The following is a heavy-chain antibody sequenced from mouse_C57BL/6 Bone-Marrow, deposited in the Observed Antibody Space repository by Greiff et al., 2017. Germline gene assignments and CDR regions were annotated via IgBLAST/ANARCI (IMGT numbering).Heavy chain of an antibody. D-gene: IGHD4-1*01. J-gene: IGHJ3*01. CDR3: ARRDWDSWFAY. Sequence: QVHVKQPGAELVMPGASVKLSCKASGYTFTSYWMHWVKQRPGQGLEWIGEIDPSDSYTNYNQKFKGKSTLTVDKSSSTAYMQLSSLTSEDSAVYYCARRDWDSWFAYWGQGTLVTVSA. CDR1: GYTFTSYW. CDR2: IDPSDSYT. V-gene: IGHV1-69*01.